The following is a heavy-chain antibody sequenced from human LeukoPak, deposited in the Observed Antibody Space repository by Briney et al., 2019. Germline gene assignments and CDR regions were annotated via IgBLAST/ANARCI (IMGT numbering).Heavy chain of an antibody. CDR3: ARTLYCSSTSCFKFDY. CDR1: GYTFTSYG. J-gene: IGHJ4*02. Sequence: ASVKVSCKASGYTFTSYGISWVRQAPGQGLEWMGWIGAYNGNTNYAQKLQGRVTMTTDTSTSTAYMELRSLRSDDTAVYYCARTLYCSSTSCFKFDYWGQGTLVTVSS. CDR2: IGAYNGNT. D-gene: IGHD2-2*01. V-gene: IGHV1-18*01.